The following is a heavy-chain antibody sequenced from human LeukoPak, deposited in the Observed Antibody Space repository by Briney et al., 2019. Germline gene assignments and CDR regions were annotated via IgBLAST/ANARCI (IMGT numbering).Heavy chain of an antibody. CDR2: IYYSGST. CDR3: ARLGGRPRWLQLRSWFDP. D-gene: IGHD5-24*01. V-gene: IGHV4-59*01. J-gene: IGHJ5*02. CDR1: GGSISSYY. Sequence: SETLSLTCTVPGGSISSYYWSWIRQPPGKGLEWVGYIYYSGSTNYNPSLKSRVTISVDTSKNQFSLKLSSVTAADTAVYYCARLGGRPRWLQLRSWFDPWGQGTLVTVSS.